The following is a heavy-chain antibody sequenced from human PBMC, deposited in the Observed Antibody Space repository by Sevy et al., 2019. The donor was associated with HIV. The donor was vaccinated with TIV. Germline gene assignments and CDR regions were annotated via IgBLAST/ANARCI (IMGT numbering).Heavy chain of an antibody. CDR1: GYTFTNYH. Sequence: ASVKVSCKASGYTFTNYHITWVHQAPGQGLEWMGWITPNNGNTNYARRLQGRVTMTTDTSTATAYMELRSLRSNDTAVYYCARAPSGSQGPGQYFHHWGQGTLVTVSS. J-gene: IGHJ1*01. V-gene: IGHV1-18*01. CDR3: ARAPSGSQGPGQYFHH. D-gene: IGHD1-26*01. CDR2: ITPNNGNT.